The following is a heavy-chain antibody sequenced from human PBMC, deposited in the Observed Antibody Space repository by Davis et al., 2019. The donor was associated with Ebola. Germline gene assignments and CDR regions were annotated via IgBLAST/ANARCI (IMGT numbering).Heavy chain of an antibody. CDR3: VKKGHYDSSGYYGPFDY. CDR2: ISGSTGNT. CDR1: GFTFSSYA. J-gene: IGHJ4*02. Sequence: GGSLRLSCAASGFTFSSYAMTWVRQAPGKGLEWVSTISGSTGNTHYADSVKGRFTISRDNSKNTLYLQMNSLRAEDTALYYCVKKGHYDSSGYYGPFDYWGQGTLVTVSS. D-gene: IGHD3-22*01. V-gene: IGHV3-23*01.